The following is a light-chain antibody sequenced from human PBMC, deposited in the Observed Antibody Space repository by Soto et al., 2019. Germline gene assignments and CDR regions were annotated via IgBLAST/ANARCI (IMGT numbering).Light chain of an antibody. CDR1: SSNIGINT. CDR2: SNN. J-gene: IGLJ3*02. CDR3: AAWDDSLNGPGV. Sequence: QSVLTQPPSASGTPGQRVTISFSGSSSNIGINTVNWYQQLPGTRPKLLSYSNNHRPSGFTDRFAGAKSGTSASLASSGLQSEDEAEYYCAAWDDSLNGPGVFGGGTKLTVL. V-gene: IGLV1-44*01.